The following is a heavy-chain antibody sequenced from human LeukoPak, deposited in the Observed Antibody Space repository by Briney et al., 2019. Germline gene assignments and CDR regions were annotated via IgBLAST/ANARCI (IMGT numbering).Heavy chain of an antibody. Sequence: GGSLRLSCAASGFTFSSYAMSWVRQAPGKGLEWVSAISGSGGSTYYADSVKGRFTISRDNSKNTLYLQMNSLRAEDTAVYYCARDIAAAGSLDYWGQGTLVTVSS. J-gene: IGHJ4*02. D-gene: IGHD6-13*01. CDR2: ISGSGGST. CDR3: ARDIAAAGSLDY. CDR1: GFTFSSYA. V-gene: IGHV3-23*01.